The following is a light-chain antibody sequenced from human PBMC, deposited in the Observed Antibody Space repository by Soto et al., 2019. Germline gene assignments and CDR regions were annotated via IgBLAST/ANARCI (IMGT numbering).Light chain of an antibody. CDR3: SSYTSSSTLLV. CDR1: SSDVGGYNY. CDR2: DVS. V-gene: IGLV2-14*01. Sequence: QSVLTQPASVSGSPGQSITISCTGTSSDVGGYNYVSWYQQHPGKAPKLMIYDVSNRPSGVSNRFSGSKSGNTASLTISGLQAEDKADYYCSSYTSSSTLLVFGTGTKVTVL. J-gene: IGLJ1*01.